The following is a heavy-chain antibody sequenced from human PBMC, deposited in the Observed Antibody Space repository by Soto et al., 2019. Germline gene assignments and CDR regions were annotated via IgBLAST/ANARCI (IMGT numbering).Heavy chain of an antibody. CDR3: ARSDYDILTGYSFDI. Sequence: SETLSLTCPVSGGSISRYYLSWIRQPPGKGLEWIGYIYFSGITNYNPSLKSRVTISVDTSKNQFSLKLSSVTAADTAVYYCARSDYDILTGYSFDIWGQGTMVTVSS. V-gene: IGHV4-59*08. CDR2: IYFSGIT. D-gene: IGHD3-9*01. J-gene: IGHJ3*02. CDR1: GGSISRYY.